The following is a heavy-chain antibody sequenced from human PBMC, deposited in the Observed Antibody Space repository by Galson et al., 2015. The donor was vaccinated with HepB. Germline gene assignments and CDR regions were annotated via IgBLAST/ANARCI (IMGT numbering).Heavy chain of an antibody. J-gene: IGHJ4*02. Sequence: SLRLSCAASGFTFSDYYMSWIRQAPGKGLEWVSYISSSSSYTNYADSVKGRFTISRDNAKNSLYLQMNSLRAEDTAVYYCAREVFSGSLDYWGQGTLVTVSS. D-gene: IGHD1-26*01. V-gene: IGHV3-11*05. CDR2: ISSSSSYT. CDR3: AREVFSGSLDY. CDR1: GFTFSDYY.